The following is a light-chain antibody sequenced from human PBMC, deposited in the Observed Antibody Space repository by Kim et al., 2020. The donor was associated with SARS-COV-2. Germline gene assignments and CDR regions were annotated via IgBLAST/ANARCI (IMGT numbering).Light chain of an antibody. J-gene: IGKJ5*01. Sequence: EVVLTQSPATLPLSPGARVTLSCRASQSMDSELAWYQQTPGQPPRLLIYDASNRASGIPARFSGSGSGTDFTLTISSLEPEDFAVYYCQQHDSWPITFGQGTRVEIK. V-gene: IGKV3-11*01. CDR3: QQHDSWPIT. CDR1: QSMDSE. CDR2: DAS.